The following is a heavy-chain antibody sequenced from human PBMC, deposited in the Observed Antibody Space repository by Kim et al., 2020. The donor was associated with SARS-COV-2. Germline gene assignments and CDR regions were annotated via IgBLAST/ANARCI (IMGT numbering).Heavy chain of an antibody. D-gene: IGHD1-26*01. CDR3: ARGLSGSYLSEYFQH. Sequence: GGSLRLSCAASGFTFSSYWMSWVRQAPGKGLEWVANIKQDGSEKYYVDSVKGRFTISRDNAKNSLYLQMNSLRAEDTAVYYCARGLSGSYLSEYFQHWGQGTLVTVSS. CDR1: GFTFSSYW. J-gene: IGHJ1*01. V-gene: IGHV3-7*04. CDR2: IKQDGSEK.